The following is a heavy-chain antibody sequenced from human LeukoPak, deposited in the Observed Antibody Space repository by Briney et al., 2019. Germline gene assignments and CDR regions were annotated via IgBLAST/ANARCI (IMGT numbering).Heavy chain of an antibody. V-gene: IGHV4-38-2*02. CDR1: GYSISSGYY. J-gene: IGHJ6*03. CDR3: ARNIAVAGRGDYMDV. CDR2: IYHSGTT. Sequence: SETLSLTCTVSGYSISSGYYWGWIRQSPGKGLEWIGNIYHSGTTYYNPSLNSRVSISADTSKNQFSLKLSSVTAADTAVYYCARNIAVAGRGDYMDVWGKGTTVTISS. D-gene: IGHD6-19*01.